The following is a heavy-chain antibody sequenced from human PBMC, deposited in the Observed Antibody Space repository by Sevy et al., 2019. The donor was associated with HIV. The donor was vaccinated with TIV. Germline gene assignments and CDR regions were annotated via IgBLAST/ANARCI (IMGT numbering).Heavy chain of an antibody. CDR3: ARERDRKRLDS. V-gene: IGHV3-33*01. CDR1: GFTFSSYG. D-gene: IGHD3-22*01. CDR2: IRYDGTNK. J-gene: IGHJ4*02. Sequence: GGSLRLSCVASGFTFSSYGMHWVRQAPGKGLEWVAVIRYDGTNKWYAESVKGRFTISRDTSKSMLYLRMNGLGAEDTAVYFCARERDRKRLDSWGQGTLVTVSS.